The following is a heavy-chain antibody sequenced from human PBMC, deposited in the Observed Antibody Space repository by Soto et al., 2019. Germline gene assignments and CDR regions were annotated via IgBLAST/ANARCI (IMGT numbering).Heavy chain of an antibody. V-gene: IGHV1-46*01. J-gene: IGHJ4*02. CDR1: GYTFTSYY. Sequence: GPSVKVSCKASGYTFTSYYMHWVRQAPGQGLEWMGIINPSGGSTSYAQKFQGRVTMTRDTSTSTVYMELSSLRSEDTAVYYCARDGKDTAMVNYIDYWGQGTLVTVSS. CDR3: ARDGKDTAMVNYIDY. CDR2: INPSGGST. D-gene: IGHD5-18*01.